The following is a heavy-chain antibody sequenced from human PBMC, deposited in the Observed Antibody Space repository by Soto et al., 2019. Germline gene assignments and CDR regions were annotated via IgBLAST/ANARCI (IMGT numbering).Heavy chain of an antibody. Sequence: SETLSLTCTVCGGSISGYFWHWNRQPAGKGLEGIGRIYTSGSTNYNSSLKSRVTMSVDTSRNQFSLKLSSVTAADTAVYYCARDKVGSSSWASFDYRGQGALVTVSS. J-gene: IGHJ4*02. D-gene: IGHD6-13*01. CDR3: ARDKVGSSSWASFDY. CDR1: GGSISGYF. V-gene: IGHV4-4*07. CDR2: IYTSGST.